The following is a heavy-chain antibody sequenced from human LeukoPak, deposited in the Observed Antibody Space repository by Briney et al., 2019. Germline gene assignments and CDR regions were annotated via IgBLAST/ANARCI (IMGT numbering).Heavy chain of an antibody. CDR1: GGSISSGGYY. J-gene: IGHJ4*02. CDR2: INHSGST. D-gene: IGHD6-6*01. V-gene: IGHV4-39*07. CDR3: ARGRIAARLLDY. Sequence: PSETLSLTCTVSGGSISSGGYYWSWIRQHPGKGLEWIGEINHSGSTNYNPSLKSRVTISVDTSKNQFSLKLSSVTAADTAVYYCARGRIAARLLDYWGQGTLVTVSS.